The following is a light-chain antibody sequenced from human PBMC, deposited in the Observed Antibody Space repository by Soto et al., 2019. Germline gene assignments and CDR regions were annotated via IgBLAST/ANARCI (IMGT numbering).Light chain of an antibody. CDR1: QSVSSN. Sequence: EIVLTQSPATLSLSPGERATLSCRASQSVSSNLAWYQHKPGRAPRLLIYDASNRATGIPARFSGSGSGTDFTLTITSLEPEDFAVYYCQQYGGPVPWTFGQGTKVE. CDR3: QQYGGPVPWT. J-gene: IGKJ1*01. CDR2: DAS. V-gene: IGKV3-11*01.